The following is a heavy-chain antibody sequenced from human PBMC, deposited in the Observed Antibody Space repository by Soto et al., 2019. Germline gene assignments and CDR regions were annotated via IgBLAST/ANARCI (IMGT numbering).Heavy chain of an antibody. Sequence: QVQLVESGGGVVQPGRSLRLSCAASGFTFSSYAMHWVRQAPGKGLEWVAVISYDGRNKYYADSVKGRFTSSRDNSKNTLYLQMNSLRAEDTAVYYCARDPTVVNPGWYFDLWGRDTLATVSS. V-gene: IGHV3-30*04. J-gene: IGHJ2*01. D-gene: IGHD4-17*01. CDR2: ISYDGRNK. CDR3: ARDPTVVNPGWYFDL. CDR1: GFTFSSYA.